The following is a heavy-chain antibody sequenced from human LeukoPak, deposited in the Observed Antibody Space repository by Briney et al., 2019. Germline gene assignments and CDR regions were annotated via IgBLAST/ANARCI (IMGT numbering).Heavy chain of an antibody. V-gene: IGHV4-59*01. Sequence: PSETLSLTCSVSGGSISTYYWSWIRQPPGKGLEWIGYNYNRGTTNYNPSLKSRVTISVDSSKTQFSLSLTSVTAADTAVYYCARERASAGPHFEHWGRGILVTVSS. CDR3: ARERASAGPHFEH. D-gene: IGHD6-13*01. CDR1: GGSISTYY. J-gene: IGHJ4*02. CDR2: NYNRGTT.